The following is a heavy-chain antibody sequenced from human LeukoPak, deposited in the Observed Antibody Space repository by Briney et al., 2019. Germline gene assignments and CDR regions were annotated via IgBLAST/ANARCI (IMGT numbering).Heavy chain of an antibody. CDR2: INTDGTVT. D-gene: IGHD3-10*01. V-gene: IGHV3-74*01. CDR1: GFTFSKYW. CDR3: ARASLNGSGSPYYFDS. Sequence: HPGGSLRLSCAASGFTFSKYWMLWVRQAPGKGLESVSRINTDGTVTTYADSVKGRFTISRDNAKNTLYLQMSSLRAEDTAVYFCARASLNGSGSPYYFDSWGQGTLVIVSS. J-gene: IGHJ4*02.